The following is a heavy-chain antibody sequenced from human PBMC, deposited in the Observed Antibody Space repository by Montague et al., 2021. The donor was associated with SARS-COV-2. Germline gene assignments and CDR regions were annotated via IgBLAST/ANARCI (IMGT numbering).Heavy chain of an antibody. J-gene: IGHJ3*02. V-gene: IGHV4-39*01. CDR1: GDSINNSRYY. CDR3: ARLESTRGVIIRGAFHI. D-gene: IGHD3-10*01. Sequence: SETLSLTCSVSGDSINNSRYYWGWIRQPPGKGLGWFGTIYYSGSAYYNPSLKSRVPISVDTSTDQFSLKLNSVTATDTAVYYCARLESTRGVIIRGAFHIWGQGTKITVSS. CDR2: IYYSGSA.